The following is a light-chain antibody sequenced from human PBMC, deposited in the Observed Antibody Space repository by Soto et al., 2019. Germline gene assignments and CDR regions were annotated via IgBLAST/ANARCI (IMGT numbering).Light chain of an antibody. CDR3: AAWDDSLNGLV. J-gene: IGLJ1*01. CDR1: SSNIGRNT. Sequence: QSVLTQPPSASGTPGQRVTISCSGSSSNIGRNTVDWYQHLPGTAPKLLIYSNDQRPSGVPDRFSGSKSGTSASLAISGLQSEDEADYYCAAWDDSLNGLVFGTGTKRTVL. V-gene: IGLV1-44*01. CDR2: SND.